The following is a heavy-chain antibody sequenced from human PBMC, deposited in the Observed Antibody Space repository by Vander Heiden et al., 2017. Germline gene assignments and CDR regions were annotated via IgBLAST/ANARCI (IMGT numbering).Heavy chain of an antibody. CDR1: GFTFSSYE. Sequence: DVQLVESGGGLVPPGGSLRLSCAASGFTFSSYEMHWVRQVLGKGLEWVSAVGVAGDTFYPGSMKGRFTVSRENAKNSLYLQMNDLRAGDTAVYYCAREAGAGARELDYWGQGTLVTVSS. V-gene: IGHV3-13*01. J-gene: IGHJ4*02. D-gene: IGHD6-19*01. CDR3: AREAGAGARELDY. CDR2: VGVAGDT.